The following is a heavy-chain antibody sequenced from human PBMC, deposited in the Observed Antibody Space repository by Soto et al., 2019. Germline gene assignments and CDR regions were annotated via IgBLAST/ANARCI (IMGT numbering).Heavy chain of an antibody. CDR2: INSDGRST. J-gene: IGHJ4*02. CDR1: GFTFSADW. CDR3: ARIGGDQAPMYPCADH. D-gene: IGHD3-10*02. V-gene: IGHV3-74*01. Sequence: EGQLVQSGGGLVQPGGSLRISCAASGFTFSADWMHWVRQVPGKGLMWVSRINSDGRSTTYADTVKGRFTISRDNTKNTLYLQMNGLSAEDTAVYYCARIGGDQAPMYPCADHWCRGTLVTVSS.